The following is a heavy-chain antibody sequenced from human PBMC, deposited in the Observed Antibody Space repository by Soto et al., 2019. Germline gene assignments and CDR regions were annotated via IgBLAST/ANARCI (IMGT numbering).Heavy chain of an antibody. V-gene: IGHV6-1*01. CDR1: GDSVSSNSAA. CDR2: TYYSSRWYN. D-gene: IGHD4-17*01. J-gene: IGHJ6*02. CDR3: ARELSTGGHYGDYYYYGMDV. Sequence: SQTLSLTCAISGDSVSSNSAAWNWIRQSPSRGLEWLGRTYYSSRWYNDYAVSVRSRITVNPDTSKNQFSLHLNSVTPEDTAVYYCARELSTGGHYGDYYYYGMDVWGQGTTVTVSS.